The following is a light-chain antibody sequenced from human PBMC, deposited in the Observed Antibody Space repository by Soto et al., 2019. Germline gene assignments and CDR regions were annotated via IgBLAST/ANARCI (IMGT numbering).Light chain of an antibody. CDR2: DVT. V-gene: IGLV2-14*01. CDR3: SSYTTSSTLV. CDR1: SSDVGGYNY. Sequence: QAVVTQPRSVSGSPGQSVTIACTGTSSDVGGYNYVSWYQQHPGKAPKLMIFDVTKRPSGVSNRFSGSKSGNTASLTISGLQAEDEADYYCSSYTTSSTLVFGGGTQLTVL. J-gene: IGLJ3*02.